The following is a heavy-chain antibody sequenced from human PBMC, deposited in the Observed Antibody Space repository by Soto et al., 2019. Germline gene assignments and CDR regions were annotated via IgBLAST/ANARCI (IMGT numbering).Heavy chain of an antibody. J-gene: IGHJ6*02. CDR3: ARDQPLHLNGMDV. Sequence: QVQLVQSGAEVKKPGAPVKVSCKASGYTFTSYGISWVRQAPGQGLEWMGWISAYNGNANYAQKLQSRVTMTPDTSTSTAYMELRSVRSDDTAVYYCARDQPLHLNGMDVWGRGSTITVSS. CDR1: GYTFTSYG. CDR2: ISAYNGNA. V-gene: IGHV1-18*01.